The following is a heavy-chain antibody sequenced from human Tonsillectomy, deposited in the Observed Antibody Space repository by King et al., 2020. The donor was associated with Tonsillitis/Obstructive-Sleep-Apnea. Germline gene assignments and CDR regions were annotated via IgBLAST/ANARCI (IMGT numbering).Heavy chain of an antibody. D-gene: IGHD6-6*01. Sequence: VQLVESGAEVKKPGESLRISCKGSGYSFTSSWISWVRQMPGKGLEWMGRIDPSDSYTNYTPSFQARVTISADKSISPAYLRWCSLKASDTAMYFCARRGVGLAGRPFFDYWGQGTLVTVSS. J-gene: IGHJ4*02. CDR1: GYSFTSSW. CDR2: IDPSDSYT. V-gene: IGHV5-10-1*01. CDR3: ARRGVGLAGRPFFDY.